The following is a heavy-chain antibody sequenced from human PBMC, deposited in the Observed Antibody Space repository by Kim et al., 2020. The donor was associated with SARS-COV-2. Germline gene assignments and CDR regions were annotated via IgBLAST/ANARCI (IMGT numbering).Heavy chain of an antibody. CDR2: INPSGGST. Sequence: ASVKVSCKASGYTFTSYYMHWVRQAPGQGLEWMGIINPSGGSTSYAQKFQGRVTMTRDTSTSTVYMELSSLRSEDTAVYYCARDHISMVRGVMYYYYYYGMDGWGQGTTVTVSS. CDR1: GYTFTSYY. CDR3: ARDHISMVRGVMYYYYYYGMDG. D-gene: IGHD3-10*01. J-gene: IGHJ6*02. V-gene: IGHV1-46*01.